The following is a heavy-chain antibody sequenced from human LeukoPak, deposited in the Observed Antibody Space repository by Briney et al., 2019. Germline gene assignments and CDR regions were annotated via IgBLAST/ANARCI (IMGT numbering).Heavy chain of an antibody. J-gene: IGHJ6*04. CDR1: GFTFSIYS. Sequence: GGSLRLSCAVSGFTFSIYSMNWARQAPGKGLEWVSYITSSSNTIYYADSVKGRFTISRDNAKNSLYLQMNSLRAEDTAVYYCAELGITMIGGVWGKGTTVTISS. CDR3: AELGITMIGGV. V-gene: IGHV3-48*04. CDR2: ITSSSNTI. D-gene: IGHD3-10*02.